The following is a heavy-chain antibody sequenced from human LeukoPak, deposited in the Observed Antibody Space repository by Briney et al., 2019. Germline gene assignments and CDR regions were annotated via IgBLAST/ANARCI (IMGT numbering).Heavy chain of an antibody. Sequence: GGSLRLSCAASGFTFSSCGMHWVRQAPGKGLEWVAVIWYDGSNKYYADSVKGRFTISRDNSKNTLYLQMNSLRAEDTAVYYCARGTTVTTFDYWGQGTLVTVSS. J-gene: IGHJ4*02. CDR1: GFTFSSCG. V-gene: IGHV3-33*01. CDR2: IWYDGSNK. CDR3: ARGTTVTTFDY. D-gene: IGHD4-17*01.